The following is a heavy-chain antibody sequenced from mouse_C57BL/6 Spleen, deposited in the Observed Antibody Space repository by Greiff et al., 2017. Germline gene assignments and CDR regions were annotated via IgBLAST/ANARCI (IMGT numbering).Heavy chain of an antibody. CDR3: ATSIYYDYDGFAY. J-gene: IGHJ3*01. V-gene: IGHV5-6*01. CDR2: ISSGGSYT. Sequence: DVQLVESGGDLVKPGGSLKLSCAASGFTFSSYGMSWVRQTPDKRLEWVATISSGGSYTYYPDSVKGRFTISRDNAKNTLYLQMSSLKSEDTAMYYCATSIYYDYDGFAYWGQGTLVTVSA. D-gene: IGHD2-4*01. CDR1: GFTFSSYG.